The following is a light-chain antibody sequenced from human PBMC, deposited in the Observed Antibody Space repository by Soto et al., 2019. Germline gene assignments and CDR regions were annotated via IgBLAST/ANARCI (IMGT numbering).Light chain of an antibody. CDR2: DVS. J-gene: IGLJ1*01. Sequence: QSVLTQRASVSGSPGQSITISCTGTSSDDGGYNYVSWYQQHPGKAPKFMIYDVSNRPSGVSNRFSGSKSGNTASLTISGLQAEDEADYYCCSYTTSNTRQIVFGTGTKLTVL. V-gene: IGLV2-14*01. CDR3: CSYTTSNTRQIV. CDR1: SSDDGGYNY.